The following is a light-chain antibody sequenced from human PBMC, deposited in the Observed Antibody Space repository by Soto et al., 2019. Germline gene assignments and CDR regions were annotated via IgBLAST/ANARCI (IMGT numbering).Light chain of an antibody. CDR2: DAS. J-gene: IGKJ2*01. CDR1: QSVSSY. CDR3: QQRSNWPHT. Sequence: EIVLTQSPATLSLSPGERATLSCRASQSVSSYLAWYQQKPGQAPRLLIYDASNRATGIPARFSGSESGTDYTLTISSLEPEELAVYYCQQRSNWPHTFGQGTKLEIK. V-gene: IGKV3-11*01.